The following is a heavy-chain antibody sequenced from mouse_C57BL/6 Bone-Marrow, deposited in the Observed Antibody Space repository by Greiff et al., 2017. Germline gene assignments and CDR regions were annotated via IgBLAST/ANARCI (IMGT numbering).Heavy chain of an antibody. CDR3: ARDMVPYFDD. Sequence: VKLQESGPELVKPGASVKISCKASGYTFTDYYINWVKQRPGQGLEWIGWLFPGSGSTYYNEKFKGKATLTVDKSSSTDYMLLSSLTSEDSAVYFCARDMVPYFDDWGQGTTRTVSS. V-gene: IGHV1-75*01. D-gene: IGHD1-1*02. J-gene: IGHJ2*01. CDR2: LFPGSGST. CDR1: GYTFTDYY.